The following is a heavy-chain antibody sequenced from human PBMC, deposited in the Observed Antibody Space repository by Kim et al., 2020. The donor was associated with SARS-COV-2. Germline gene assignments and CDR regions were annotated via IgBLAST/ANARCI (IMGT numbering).Heavy chain of an antibody. Sequence: SETLSLTCTVSGGSISSYYWSWIRQPPGKGLEWIGYIYYSGSTNYNPSLKSRVTISVDTSKNQFSLKLSSVTAADTAVYYCASSDGYGDGSWDGMDVWGQGTTVTVSS. V-gene: IGHV4-59*13. D-gene: IGHD4-17*01. CDR1: GGSISSYY. CDR3: ASSDGYGDGSWDGMDV. J-gene: IGHJ6*02. CDR2: IYYSGST.